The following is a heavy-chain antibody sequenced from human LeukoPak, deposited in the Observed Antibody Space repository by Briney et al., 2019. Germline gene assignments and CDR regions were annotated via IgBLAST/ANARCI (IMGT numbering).Heavy chain of an antibody. CDR1: GFSISSYE. V-gene: IGHV3-48*03. Sequence: GGSLRLSCEASGFSISSYEMNWVRQAPGKGLEWVSHISSSGSTIWYADSVKGRFTISRDNAKNSLYLQMNSLRAEDTAVYYCARVELAPYYYYMDVWGKGTTVTVCS. D-gene: IGHD1-7*01. CDR2: ISSSGSTI. J-gene: IGHJ6*03. CDR3: ARVELAPYYYYMDV.